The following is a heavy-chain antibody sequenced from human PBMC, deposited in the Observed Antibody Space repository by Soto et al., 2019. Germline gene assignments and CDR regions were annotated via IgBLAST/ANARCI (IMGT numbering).Heavy chain of an antibody. CDR1: GFNFGTFW. Sequence: KLVESGGGLVQPGGSLRLSCAASGFNFGTFWMSWVRQAPGKGLEWVASIKEDGSEAYYVDSVKGRFTISRDNAKNSLYLQLNSLGVEDTAICYCAREWQSSFCSPTTCYFYGMDVWGQGTTVTVSS. D-gene: IGHD2-21*01. J-gene: IGHJ6*02. CDR3: AREWQSSFCSPTTCYFYGMDV. CDR2: IKEDGSEA. V-gene: IGHV3-7*01.